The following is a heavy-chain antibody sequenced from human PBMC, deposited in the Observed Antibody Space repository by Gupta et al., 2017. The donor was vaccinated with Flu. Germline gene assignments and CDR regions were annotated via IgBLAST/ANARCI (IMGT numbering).Heavy chain of an antibody. CDR3: AKHSYDFLYNWFDP. D-gene: IGHD3-3*01. CDR1: GFTFNNYA. CDR2: IISGGNT. V-gene: IGHV3-23*01. J-gene: IGHJ5*02. Sequence: ELQLLESGGNLAQPGGSLRLSCAVSGFTFNNYAITWVRQAPGQGLEWVSSIISGGNTYYEDSVKGRFTISRDKSKNTLYLQMNSLRAEDTAVYYCAKHSYDFLYNWFDPWGQGALVTVSS.